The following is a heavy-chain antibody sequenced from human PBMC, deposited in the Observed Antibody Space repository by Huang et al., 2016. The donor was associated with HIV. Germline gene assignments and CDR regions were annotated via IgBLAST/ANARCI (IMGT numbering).Heavy chain of an antibody. CDR1: GGSMSSYY. D-gene: IGHD6-6*01. CDR2: MYYSGST. Sequence: QVQLQESGPGLVKPSETLSLTCTVSGGSMSSYYWSWLRQPPGKGLEGIGYMYYSGSTNYNPSRKSRVTISVDTSKNQFSLRLSSVTAADTAVYYCASASIAARRWFDPWGQGSLVTVSS. CDR3: ASASIAARRWFDP. J-gene: IGHJ5*02. V-gene: IGHV4-59*01.